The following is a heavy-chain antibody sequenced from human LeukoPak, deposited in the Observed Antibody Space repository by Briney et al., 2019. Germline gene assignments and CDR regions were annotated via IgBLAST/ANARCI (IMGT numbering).Heavy chain of an antibody. J-gene: IGHJ3*02. CDR3: ARYLGGLRSLDAFDI. D-gene: IGHD5-18*01. V-gene: IGHV4-4*07. CDR2: IYTSGST. Sequence: PSETLSLTCTISGGSISSYYWSWIRQPAGKGLEWIGRIYTSGSTNYNPSLKSRVTMSVDTSKNQFSLKLSSVTAADTAVYYRARYLGGLRSLDAFDIWGQGTMVTVSS. CDR1: GGSISSYY.